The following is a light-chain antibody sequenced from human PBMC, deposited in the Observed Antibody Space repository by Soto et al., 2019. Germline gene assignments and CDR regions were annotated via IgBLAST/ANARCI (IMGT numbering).Light chain of an antibody. Sequence: QSVLTQPPSVSGAPGQRVTISCTGSSSNIGSGFDVHWYQQLPGTTRKLLIYGNSNRPSGVPDRFSGSKSGTSASLAITGLQAEDEADYYCQSYDSRLSGSRVFGGGTKLTVL. V-gene: IGLV1-40*01. CDR1: SSNIGSGFD. CDR2: GNS. J-gene: IGLJ3*02. CDR3: QSYDSRLSGSRV.